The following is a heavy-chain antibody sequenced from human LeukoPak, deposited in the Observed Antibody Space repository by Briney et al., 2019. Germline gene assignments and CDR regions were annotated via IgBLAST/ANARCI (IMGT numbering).Heavy chain of an antibody. CDR2: ISSSGSTI. V-gene: IGHV3-48*03. CDR1: GITFSSYA. Sequence: GGSLRLSCAASGITFSSYAMHWVRQAPGKGLEWVSYISSSGSTIYYADSVKGRFTISRDNAKNSLYLQMNSLRAEDTAVYYCAELGITMIGGVWGKGTTVTISS. CDR3: AELGITMIGGV. D-gene: IGHD3-10*02. J-gene: IGHJ6*04.